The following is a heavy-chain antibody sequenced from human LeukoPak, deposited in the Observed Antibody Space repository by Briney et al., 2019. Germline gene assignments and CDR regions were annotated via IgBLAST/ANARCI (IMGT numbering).Heavy chain of an antibody. D-gene: IGHD3-16*02. CDR3: AKEQVRLGELSLNFDC. J-gene: IGHJ4*02. CDR2: ISGSGGST. Sequence: GGSLRLSCAASGFTFSSYAMSWVRQAPGKGLEWVSAISGSGGSTYYADSVKGRFTISRDNSKNTLYLQMNSLRAEDTAVYYCAKEQVRLGELSLNFDCWGQGTLVTVSS. CDR1: GFTFSSYA. V-gene: IGHV3-23*01.